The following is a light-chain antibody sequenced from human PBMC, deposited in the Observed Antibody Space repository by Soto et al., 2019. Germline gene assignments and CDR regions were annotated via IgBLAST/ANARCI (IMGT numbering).Light chain of an antibody. CDR1: QSVSSSY. V-gene: IGKV3-20*01. CDR2: GAS. J-gene: IGKJ4*01. CDR3: QQYGSSPAVT. Sequence: EIVLTQSPGTLSLSPGERATLSCRASQSVSSSYLAWYQQKPGQAPRLLIYGASSSATGIPDRFSGSGCGTDFTLTISRLEPEDFAVYYCQQYGSSPAVTFGGGTKVEIK.